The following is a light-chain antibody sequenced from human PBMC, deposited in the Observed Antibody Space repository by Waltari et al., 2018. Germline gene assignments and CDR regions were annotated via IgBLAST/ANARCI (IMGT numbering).Light chain of an antibody. CDR2: AAS. CDR3: QQYSGYSGI. V-gene: IGKV1-39*01. Sequence: DIQMTQSPSSLSASVGDRVTIPCRASQSISSYLNWYQQKPGKAPKLLIYAASSLQSGVPSRFSGSGSGTDFTLTISNLQPDDVATYYCQQYSGYSGIFGGGTKVEIK. J-gene: IGKJ4*01. CDR1: QSISSY.